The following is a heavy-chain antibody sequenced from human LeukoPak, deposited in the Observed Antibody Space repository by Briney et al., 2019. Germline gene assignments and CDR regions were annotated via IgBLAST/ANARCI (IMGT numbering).Heavy chain of an antibody. J-gene: IGHJ4*02. V-gene: IGHV3-7*03. D-gene: IGHD4-17*01. Sequence: PGGSLRLSCAASGFTFSNYWMSWVRQAPGKGLEWVANIKQDGSEKHYVDSVEGRFTISRDNAKKSLYLQMNSLRAEDTAVYYCVRDRYNYGDYPFDYWGQGALVTVSS. CDR3: VRDRYNYGDYPFDY. CDR1: GFTFSNYW. CDR2: IKQDGSEK.